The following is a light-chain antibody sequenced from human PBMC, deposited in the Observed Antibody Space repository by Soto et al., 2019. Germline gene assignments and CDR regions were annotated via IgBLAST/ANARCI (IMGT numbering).Light chain of an antibody. CDR2: RNN. CDR3: AAWDDNLTDYV. Sequence: QSVLTQAPSASETPGQRVTISCSGGSSNIGRNTVNWYQQLPGTAPKLLIYRNNRRPSGVPDRFSGSKSGTSASLAISGLQSEDEADYYCAAWDDNLTDYVFGTGTKVTVL. V-gene: IGLV1-44*01. CDR1: SSNIGRNT. J-gene: IGLJ1*01.